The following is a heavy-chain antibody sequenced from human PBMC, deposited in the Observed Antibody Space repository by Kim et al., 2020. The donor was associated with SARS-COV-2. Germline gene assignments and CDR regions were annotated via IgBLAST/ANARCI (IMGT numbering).Heavy chain of an antibody. CDR1: GFTFSDYY. CDR2: ISSSGSTI. D-gene: IGHD1-1*01. Sequence: SLRLSCAASGFTFSDYYMSWIRQAPGKGLEWVSYISSSGSTIYYADSVKGRFTISRDDAKNSLYLQMNSLRAEDTAVYYCAREETLRQLRKNYYYNMDVWGKGTTVTVSS. V-gene: IGHV3-11*01. J-gene: IGHJ6*03. CDR3: AREETLRQLRKNYYYNMDV.